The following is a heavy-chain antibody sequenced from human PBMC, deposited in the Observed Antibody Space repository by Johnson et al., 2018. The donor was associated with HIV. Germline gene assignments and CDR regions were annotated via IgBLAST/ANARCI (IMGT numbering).Heavy chain of an antibody. D-gene: IGHD2-2*03. CDR1: GFTFDDYG. V-gene: IGHV3-20*04. J-gene: IGHJ3*01. Sequence: VQLVESGGGVVRPGGSLRLSCAASGFTFDDYGMTWVRQVPGKGLEWVSGINWNGGSTGYADSVKGRFSIFRDNAKNSLALQMNSLRAEDTALYYCARDGYCSSSSCYHDALDLWGQGTMVTVSS. CDR3: ARDGYCSSSSCYHDALDL. CDR2: INWNGGST.